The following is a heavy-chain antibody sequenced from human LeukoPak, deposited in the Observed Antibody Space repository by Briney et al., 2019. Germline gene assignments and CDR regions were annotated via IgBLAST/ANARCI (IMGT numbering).Heavy chain of an antibody. CDR2: TYHRSKWYN. CDR1: GDTVSSNSAA. D-gene: IGHD5-12*01. Sequence: SQTLSLTCAVSGDTVSSNSAAWNCIRQSPSRGLEWLGNTYHRSKWYNDYAVSAKSRITINPDTSKNQFSLQSNYTTPEYWAMYNCARDLRYSGYEGYYRMDVWGQGTKAPVPS. CDR3: ARDLRYSGYEGYYRMDV. J-gene: IGHJ6*02. V-gene: IGHV6-1*01.